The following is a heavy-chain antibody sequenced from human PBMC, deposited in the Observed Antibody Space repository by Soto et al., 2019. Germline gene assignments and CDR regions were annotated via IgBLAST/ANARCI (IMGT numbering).Heavy chain of an antibody. CDR2: INPSGGST. CDR3: ATTGITGTTQPGLFDY. CDR1: GYTFTSYY. Sequence: ASVNVSCKASGYTFTSYYMHWVRQAPGQGLEWMGIINPSGGSTSYAQKFQGRVTMTRDTSTSTVYMELSSLRSEDTAVYYCATTGITGTTQPGLFDYWGQGTLVTVSS. D-gene: IGHD1-7*01. J-gene: IGHJ4*02. V-gene: IGHV1-46*01.